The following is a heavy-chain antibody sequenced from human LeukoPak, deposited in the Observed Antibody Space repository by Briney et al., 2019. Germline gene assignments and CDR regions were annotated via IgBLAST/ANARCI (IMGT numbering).Heavy chain of an antibody. J-gene: IGHJ2*01. CDR2: INANSGDT. CDR3: ARDGPGIVVVDHWGDLDL. Sequence: ASVKVSCKASGYTFTGYYMHWVRQAPGQGLEWMGRINANSGDTNYPQKLQGRVTMTRDTSISTAHMELSRLRSDDRAVYYWARDGPGIVVVDHWGDLDLGGRDTRVPLSS. D-gene: IGHD3-22*01. CDR1: GYTFTGYY. V-gene: IGHV1-2*06.